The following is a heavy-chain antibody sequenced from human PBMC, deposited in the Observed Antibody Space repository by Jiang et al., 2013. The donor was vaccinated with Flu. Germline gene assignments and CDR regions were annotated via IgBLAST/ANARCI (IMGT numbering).Heavy chain of an antibody. Sequence: EWIGEIYRIGGSTQPSLKSRVTISVDRSKNQFSLKLTSVTAADTAMYYCATSKTYYYDSSAYSELDYWGQGTLVTVSS. V-gene: IGHV4-4*02. CDR3: ATSKTYYYDSSAYSELDY. CDR2: IYRIGGS. D-gene: IGHD3-22*01. J-gene: IGHJ4*02.